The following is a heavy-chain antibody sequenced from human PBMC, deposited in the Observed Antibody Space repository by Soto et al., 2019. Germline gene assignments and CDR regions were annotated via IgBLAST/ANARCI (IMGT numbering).Heavy chain of an antibody. CDR2: INPSGSAM. CDR1: GFSFSTSY. J-gene: IGHJ6*02. D-gene: IGHD3-10*01. V-gene: IGHV3-48*02. CDR3: ARGASADV. Sequence: GGSLRLSCAASGFSFSTSYMTWVRQAPGKGLEWVSCINPSGSAMYDSDSVKGRFTISRDNAKNSLSLQMNSLRDEDTAVYYCARGASADVWGQGTTVTVSS.